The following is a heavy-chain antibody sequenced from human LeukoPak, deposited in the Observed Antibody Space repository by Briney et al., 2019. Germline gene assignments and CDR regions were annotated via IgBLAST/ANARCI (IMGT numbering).Heavy chain of an antibody. V-gene: IGHV4-59*01. CDR1: GGSISSYY. J-gene: IGHJ4*02. D-gene: IGHD3-3*01. CDR3: ARGAYDLVNY. CDR2: IYYSGST. Sequence: SETLSLTCTVSGGSISSYYWSWIRQPPGKGLEWIGYIYYSGSTNYNPSLKSRVTISVDTSKNQFSLKLSSVIAADTAVYYCARGAYDLVNYWGQGTLVTVSS.